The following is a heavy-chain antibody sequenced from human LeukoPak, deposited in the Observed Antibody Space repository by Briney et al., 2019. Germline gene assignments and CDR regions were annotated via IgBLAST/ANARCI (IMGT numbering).Heavy chain of an antibody. CDR1: GYTFTNYD. D-gene: IGHD3-10*01. Sequence: ASVKVSCKASGYTFTNYDINWVRQATEQGLEWMGWMNPNSGNTGYAQKFQGRITMTRNTSINTAYMELSSLRSEDTAVYYCARSGSYYTARFDYWGQGTLVTVSS. V-gene: IGHV1-8*01. J-gene: IGHJ4*02. CDR2: MNPNSGNT. CDR3: ARSGSYYTARFDY.